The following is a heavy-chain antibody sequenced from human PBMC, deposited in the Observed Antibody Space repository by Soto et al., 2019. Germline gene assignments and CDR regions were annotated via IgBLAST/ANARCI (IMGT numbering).Heavy chain of an antibody. CDR1: GLTFSSYD. CDR2: ISDDGSNT. D-gene: IGHD3-22*01. CDR3: ASVYDTSVYIYFDF. V-gene: IGHV3-30-3*01. J-gene: IGHJ4*02. Sequence: QVQLVESGGGVVQPGRSLRLSCAASGLTFSSYDMHWVHQAPGKGLEWVAVISDDGSNTYYADSVKGRFTISRDNSNNTLYLQMNSLRAEDTAVYYCASVYDTSVYIYFDFWGQGTLITVSS.